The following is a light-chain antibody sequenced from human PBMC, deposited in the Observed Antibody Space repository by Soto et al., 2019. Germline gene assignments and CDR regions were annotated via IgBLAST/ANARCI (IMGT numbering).Light chain of an antibody. CDR1: NIGSKS. CDR3: QVWDSSSDHLNYV. V-gene: IGLV3-21*04. J-gene: IGLJ1*01. Sequence: VLTQPPSVSVAPGKTARITCGGNNIGSKSVHWYQQKPGQAPVLVIYYDSDRPSGIPERFSGSNSGNTATLTISRVEAGDEADYYCQVWDSSSDHLNYVFGTGTKLTVL. CDR2: YDS.